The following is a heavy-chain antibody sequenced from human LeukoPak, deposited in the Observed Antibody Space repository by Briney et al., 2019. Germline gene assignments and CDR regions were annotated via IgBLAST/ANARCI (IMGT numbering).Heavy chain of an antibody. D-gene: IGHD1-14*01. CDR1: GFTFSSYG. CDR3: AKDPAGAPEYYFDY. J-gene: IGHJ4*02. Sequence: GSLRLSCAASGFTFSSYGMLWVRQAPGKGLEWVAVISYDGSNKYYADSVKGRFTISRDNSKNTLYLQMNSLRAEDTAVYYCAKDPAGAPEYYFDYWGQGTLVTVSS. CDR2: ISYDGSNK. V-gene: IGHV3-30*18.